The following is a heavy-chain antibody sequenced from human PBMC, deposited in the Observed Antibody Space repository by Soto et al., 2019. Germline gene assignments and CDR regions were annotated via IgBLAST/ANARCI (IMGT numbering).Heavy chain of an antibody. CDR1: GFTFSSYG. J-gene: IGHJ4*02. CDR2: ISYDGSNK. Sequence: QVQLVESGGGVVQPGRSLRLSCAASGFTFSSYGMHWVRQAPGTGLEWVAVISYDGSNKYYADSVKGRFTISRDNSKNTLYLQMNSLRAEYTAVSYCATGMTTLFGIDYWGRGTLVTVSS. CDR3: ATGMTTLFGIDY. D-gene: IGHD3-10*02. V-gene: IGHV3-30*03.